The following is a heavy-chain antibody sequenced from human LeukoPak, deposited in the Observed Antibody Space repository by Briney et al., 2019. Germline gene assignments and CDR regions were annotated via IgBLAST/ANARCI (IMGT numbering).Heavy chain of an antibody. CDR3: ARLFSPYYDSSGWRDY. CDR2: IYYSGST. V-gene: IGHV4-59*01. D-gene: IGHD3-22*01. J-gene: IGHJ4*02. CDR1: GGSISSYY. Sequence: PSETLSLTCTVSGGSISSYYWSWIRQPPGKGLEWIGYIYYSGSTNYNPSLKSRVTISVDTSKNQFSLKLSSVTAADTAVYYCARLFSPYYDSSGWRDYWGQGTLVTVSS.